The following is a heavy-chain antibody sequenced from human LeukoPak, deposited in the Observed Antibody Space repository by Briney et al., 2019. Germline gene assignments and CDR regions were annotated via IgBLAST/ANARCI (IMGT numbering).Heavy chain of an antibody. V-gene: IGHV3-23*01. Sequence: GGSLRLSCAVSGFTFSSYAMSWVRQAPGKGLEWVSGISGYGGSTYYADSVKGRFTISRDNSKNTLFLQMNSLRGEDTAVYYRAKDRSGSFNFDYWGQGTLVTVSS. CDR1: GFTFSSYA. D-gene: IGHD1-26*01. J-gene: IGHJ4*02. CDR3: AKDRSGSFNFDY. CDR2: ISGYGGST.